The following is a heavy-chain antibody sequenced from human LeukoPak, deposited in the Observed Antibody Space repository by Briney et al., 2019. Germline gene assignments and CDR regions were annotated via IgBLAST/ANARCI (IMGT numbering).Heavy chain of an antibody. V-gene: IGHV4-34*01. CDR3: ARFPTDSTQA. D-gene: IGHD2-2*01. Sequence: SETLSLTCAVYGENFSIYFYSWIRQPPGKGLEWIGEINHGGSTSYNPSLKSRVTISVDTSKNQFSLKLSSVTAADTAVYYCARFPTDSTQAWGQGTLVTVSS. J-gene: IGHJ4*02. CDR1: GENFSIYF. CDR2: INHGGST.